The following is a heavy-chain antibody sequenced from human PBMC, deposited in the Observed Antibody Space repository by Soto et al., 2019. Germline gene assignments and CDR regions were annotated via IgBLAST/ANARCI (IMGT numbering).Heavy chain of an antibody. CDR2: ISACNGNT. J-gene: IGHJ6*02. Sequence: ASVKGSCKASGYTFTRYGISWVRQAPGQGLEWMGWISACNGNTNYAQKLQGRVTMTTDTSTSTAYMELRSLRSDDTAVYYCAREVGIHLWSTATLYYLIAFSGQRTTVTVSS. D-gene: IGHD5-18*01. CDR1: GYTFTRYG. CDR3: AREVGIHLWSTATLYYLIAF. V-gene: IGHV1-18*01.